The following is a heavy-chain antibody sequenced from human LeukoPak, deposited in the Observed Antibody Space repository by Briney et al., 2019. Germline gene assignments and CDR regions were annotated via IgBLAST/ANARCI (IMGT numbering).Heavy chain of an antibody. CDR1: GFSFSDFG. CDR3: ARGQITGTTNWFDY. CDR2: VWFDGTNR. D-gene: IGHD1-7*01. J-gene: IGHJ4*02. V-gene: IGHV3-33*01. Sequence: GRSLRLSCAASGFSFSDFGMHGVRQAPGKGLEWVAVVWFDGTNRYYADSVKGRFTVSRDNSKNTLDLQMSSLRAEDTAIYYCARGQITGTTNWFDYWGQGTLVTVSS.